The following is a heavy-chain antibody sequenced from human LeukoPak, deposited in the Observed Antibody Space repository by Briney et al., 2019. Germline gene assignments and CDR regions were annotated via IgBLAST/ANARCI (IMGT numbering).Heavy chain of an antibody. CDR2: IYYSGTT. CDR1: GGSMTGSY. D-gene: IGHD3-22*01. V-gene: IGHV4-59*01. CDR3: ARSSSSEDYFDY. Sequence: SETLSLTCTVSGGSMTGSYWSWIRQSPGKGLEWIGYIYYSGTTNYNPPLKSRVTISVDTSKNQFSLKLTSVTAADTAVYYCARSSSSEDYFDYWGQGTLVTVSS. J-gene: IGHJ4*02.